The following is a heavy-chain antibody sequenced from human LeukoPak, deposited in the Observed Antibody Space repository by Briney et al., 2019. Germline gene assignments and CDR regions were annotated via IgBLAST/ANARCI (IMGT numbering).Heavy chain of an antibody. CDR3: AKIPQVAPVSVPNFDH. Sequence: HASETLSLTCTVSGGSISSSSYYWGWIRQPPGKGLEWVSYISSSGSTTYYTDSVRGRFTISRDNSKNTLYLQMNSLRAEDTAIYYCAKIPQVAPVSVPNFDHWGQGTLVTVSS. V-gene: IGHV3-23*01. J-gene: IGHJ4*02. D-gene: IGHD2-21*01. CDR2: ISSSGSTT. CDR1: GGSISSSSYY.